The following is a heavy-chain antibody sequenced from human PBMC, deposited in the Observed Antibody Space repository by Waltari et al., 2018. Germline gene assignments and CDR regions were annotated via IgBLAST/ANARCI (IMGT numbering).Heavy chain of an antibody. CDR3: ARAGGRLSWLGGAAAGY. Sequence: QVQLVQSGAEVKKPGSSVKVSCKASGGTFRSYAISWVRQAPGQGREGMGGIIPILGTANYAQKFQGRVTITADESTSTAYMELSSLRSEDTAVYYCARAGGRLSWLGGAAAGYWGQGTLVTGSS. D-gene: IGHD6-13*01. J-gene: IGHJ4*02. CDR2: IIPILGTA. V-gene: IGHV1-69*01. CDR1: GGTFRSYA.